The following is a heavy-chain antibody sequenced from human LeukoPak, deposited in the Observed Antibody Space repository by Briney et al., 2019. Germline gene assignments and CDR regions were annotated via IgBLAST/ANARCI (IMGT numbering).Heavy chain of an antibody. CDR3: AREDSSGPGGMDV. CDR1: GGTFSSYA. CDR2: IIPILGIA. V-gene: IGHV1-69*04. D-gene: IGHD6-19*01. J-gene: IGHJ6*02. Sequence: ASVKVSCKASGGTFSSYAISWVRQAPGQGLEWMGRIIPILGIANYAQKFQGRVTITADKSTSTAYMELSSLRSEDTAVYYCAREDSSGPGGMDVWGQGTTVTVSS.